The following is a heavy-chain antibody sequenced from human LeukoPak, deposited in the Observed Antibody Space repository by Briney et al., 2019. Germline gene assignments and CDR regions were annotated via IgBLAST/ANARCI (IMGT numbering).Heavy chain of an antibody. Sequence: SETLSLTCTVSGGSISSGSYYWTWIRQPAGRGLEWIGHIYTSGSTNYNPSLKSRVTISVDTSKNQFSLRLSYVTAADTAVYYCARGAYFYGSGINWFDPWGQGTLVTVSS. CDR2: IYTSGST. CDR3: ARGAYFYGSGINWFDP. V-gene: IGHV4-61*09. D-gene: IGHD3-10*01. J-gene: IGHJ5*02. CDR1: GGSISSGSYY.